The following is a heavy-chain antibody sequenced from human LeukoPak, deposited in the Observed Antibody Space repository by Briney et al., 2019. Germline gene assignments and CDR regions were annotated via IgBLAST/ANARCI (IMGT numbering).Heavy chain of an antibody. CDR3: ARDPGLYFDY. J-gene: IGHJ4*02. Sequence: GGSLRLSCVASGFTFSIFGMHWVRQAPGKGLEWVAVISYDGSNKYYADSVKGRFTISRDNSKNTLYLQMNSLRAEDTAVYYCARDPGLYFDYWGQGTLVTVSS. CDR2: ISYDGSNK. CDR1: GFTFSIFG. V-gene: IGHV3-30*03.